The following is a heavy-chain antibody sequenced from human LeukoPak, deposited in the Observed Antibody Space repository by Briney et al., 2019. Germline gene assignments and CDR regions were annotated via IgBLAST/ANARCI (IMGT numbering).Heavy chain of an antibody. CDR2: IYSGGST. V-gene: IGHV3-53*01. Sequence: GGSLRLSCAASGFTVSSNFLSWVRQAPGKGLEWVSLIYSGGSTDYTDSVKGRFTISRDNSKNTLYLQMNSLRAEDTAVYYCTTDEVEWELLTTTFDYWGQRTLVTVSS. D-gene: IGHD1-26*01. CDR3: TTDEVEWELLTTTFDY. CDR1: GFTVSSNF. J-gene: IGHJ4*02.